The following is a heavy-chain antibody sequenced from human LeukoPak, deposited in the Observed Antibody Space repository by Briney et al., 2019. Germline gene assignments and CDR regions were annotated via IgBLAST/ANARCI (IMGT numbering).Heavy chain of an antibody. V-gene: IGHV4-59*01. CDR1: GGSIISYY. D-gene: IGHD1-26*01. Sequence: SETLSLTCTVSGGSIISYYWSWIRQPPGKGREWFGYIYYSGSTNSNPSLESRVTISVHTSKNQFSLKLSSVTAADTAVYYCARAFGGSGSYGRFDYWGQGTLVTVPS. CDR2: IYYSGST. J-gene: IGHJ4*02. CDR3: ARAFGGSGSYGRFDY.